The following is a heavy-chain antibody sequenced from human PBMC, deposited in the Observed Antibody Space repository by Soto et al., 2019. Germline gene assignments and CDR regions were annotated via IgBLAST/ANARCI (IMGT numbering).Heavy chain of an antibody. CDR1: GYTFTSYA. D-gene: IGHD3-22*01. Sequence: ASVKVSCKASGYTFTSYAMYWVRQAPGQRLEWMGWINAGNGNTKYSQKFQDRVTITRDTSASTAYMELSSLRSEDTAVYYCARVMYYYDSSTYDYWGQGTLVTVSS. CDR3: ARVMYYYDSSTYDY. J-gene: IGHJ4*02. V-gene: IGHV1-3*01. CDR2: INAGNGNT.